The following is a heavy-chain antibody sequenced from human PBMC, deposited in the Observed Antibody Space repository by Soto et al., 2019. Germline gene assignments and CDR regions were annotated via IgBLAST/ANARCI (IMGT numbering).Heavy chain of an antibody. J-gene: IGHJ6*02. CDR1: GYTFTNYG. V-gene: IGHV1-18*04. CDR2: IGPHSENT. D-gene: IGHD3-10*01. Sequence: QVQLVQSGPEVKEPGASVKVSCKASGYTFTNYGVGWVRQAPGQGLEWVGWIGPHSENTNYAQKLQGRVTMTTDTSTTTAYMERRSLTSDDTAVYYCARGVGTNYGSGSYSENYYYYYGMDVWGQGTTVTVSS. CDR3: ARGVGTNYGSGSYSENYYYYYGMDV.